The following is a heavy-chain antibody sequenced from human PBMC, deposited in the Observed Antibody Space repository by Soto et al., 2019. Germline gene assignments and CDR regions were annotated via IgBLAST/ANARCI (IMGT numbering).Heavy chain of an antibody. CDR3: ACIFSGGYGYGFYYYGMDV. J-gene: IGHJ6*02. Sequence: PSETLSVTCTVSGGSMSSSSYYWGWIRQPPGKGLEWIGSIYYSGSTYYNPSLKSRVTISVETSKNQFSLKLSSVTAADTAVYYCACIFSGGYGYGFYYYGMDVWGQGTTVT. D-gene: IGHD5-18*01. V-gene: IGHV4-39*01. CDR1: GGSMSSSSYY. CDR2: IYYSGST.